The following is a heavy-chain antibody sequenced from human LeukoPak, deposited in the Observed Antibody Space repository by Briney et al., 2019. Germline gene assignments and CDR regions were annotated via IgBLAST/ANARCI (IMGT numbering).Heavy chain of an antibody. Sequence: GGSLRLSCAASGFTVSSNYMSWVRQAPGKGLEWVSVIYSGGSTYYADSVKGRFTISRDNSKNTLYLQMNSLRAEDTAVYYCARDLWGHSGSWSTEGYWGQGTLVTVSS. CDR1: GFTVSSNY. CDR2: IYSGGST. D-gene: IGHD6-13*01. V-gene: IGHV3-66*01. CDR3: ARDLWGHSGSWSTEGY. J-gene: IGHJ4*02.